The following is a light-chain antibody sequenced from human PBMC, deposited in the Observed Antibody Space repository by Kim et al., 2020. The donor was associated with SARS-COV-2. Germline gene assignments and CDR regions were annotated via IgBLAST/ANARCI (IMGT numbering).Light chain of an antibody. CDR3: QQYGDSPLYT. V-gene: IGKV3-20*01. J-gene: IGKJ2*01. CDR1: QSVASNY. CDR2: GAS. Sequence: SPGQRATLSCRASQSVASNYLAWYQQKPGQAPRLLISGASTRAAGVPVRFSGSGSGTDFTLTISRLEPEDFAVYYCQQYGDSPLYTFGQGTKLEI.